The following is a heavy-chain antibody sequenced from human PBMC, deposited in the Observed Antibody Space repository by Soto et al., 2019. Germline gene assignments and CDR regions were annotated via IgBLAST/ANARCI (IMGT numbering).Heavy chain of an antibody. J-gene: IGHJ4*02. CDR3: AKDRHCSSTSYHQYFDY. D-gene: IGHD2-2*01. CDR1: GFTFSSYA. CDR2: ISGSGGST. V-gene: IGHV3-23*01. Sequence: GGSLRLSCAASGFTFSSYAMSWVRQAPGKGLEWVSAISGSGGSTYYADSVKGRFTISRDNSKNTLYLQMNSLRAEDTAVYYCAKDRHCSSTSYHQYFDYWGQGTLVTVSS.